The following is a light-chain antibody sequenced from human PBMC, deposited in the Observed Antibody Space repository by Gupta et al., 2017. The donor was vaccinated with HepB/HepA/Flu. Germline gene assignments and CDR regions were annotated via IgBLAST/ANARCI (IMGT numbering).Light chain of an antibody. CDR2: RAS. CDR1: QSVNGY. J-gene: IGKJ1*01. CDR3: QPPGT. Sequence: EVVLTQSPATLSLSPGERATLSCRASQSVNGYLAWYQQRPGQAPRIIRYRASSRATDIIVRFIGSGSGTDFTRPRRSIESEDCEGDDGQPPGTFGQGTKVEIK. V-gene: IGKV3-11*01.